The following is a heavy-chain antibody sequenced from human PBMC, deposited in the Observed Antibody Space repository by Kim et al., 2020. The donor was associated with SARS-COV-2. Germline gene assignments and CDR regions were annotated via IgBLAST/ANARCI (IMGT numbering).Heavy chain of an antibody. CDR2: IYYSGST. J-gene: IGHJ6*02. D-gene: IGHD6-13*01. Sequence: SETLSLTCTVSGGSISSSSYYWGWIRQPPGKGLEWIGSIYYSGSTYYNPSLKSRVTISVDTSKNQFSLKLSSVTAADTAVYYCARHLPVGGAAAGTVPYYYGMDVWGQGTTDTVSS. CDR1: GGSISSSSYY. V-gene: IGHV4-39*01. CDR3: ARHLPVGGAAAGTVPYYYGMDV.